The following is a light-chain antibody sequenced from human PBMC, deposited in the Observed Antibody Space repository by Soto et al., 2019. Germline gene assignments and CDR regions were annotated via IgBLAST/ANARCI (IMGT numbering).Light chain of an antibody. V-gene: IGKV3-15*01. Sequence: ELLMTQSPSTLSVSPGETATLSCRASQRVMSNLAWYQQNPGQAPRLLIYDASTRATGIPARFRGSGSGTDFSLTIRSLQSEDFEVYYCQQYDDWPLYTLGQGTKLEIK. J-gene: IGKJ2*01. CDR2: DAS. CDR1: QRVMSN. CDR3: QQYDDWPLYT.